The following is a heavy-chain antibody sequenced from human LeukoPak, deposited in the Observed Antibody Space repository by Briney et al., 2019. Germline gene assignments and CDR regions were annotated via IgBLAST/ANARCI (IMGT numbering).Heavy chain of an antibody. CDR2: IVPILGIA. V-gene: IGHV1-69*04. Sequence: SVKVSCKASGGTFSSYAISWVRQAPGQGLEWMGRIVPILGIANYAQKFQGRVTITADKSTSTAYMELSSLRSEDTAVYYCARRDTATYYYYYGMDVWGQGTTVTVSS. CDR1: GGTFSSYA. J-gene: IGHJ6*02. CDR3: ARRDTATYYYYYGMDV. D-gene: IGHD5-18*01.